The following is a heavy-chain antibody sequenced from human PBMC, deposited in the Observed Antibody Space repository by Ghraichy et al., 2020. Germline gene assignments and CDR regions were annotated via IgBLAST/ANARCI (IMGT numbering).Heavy chain of an antibody. CDR3: ARVRWYSGSYYFDY. CDR1: GGSFSGYY. J-gene: IGHJ4*02. D-gene: IGHD1-26*01. V-gene: IGHV4-34*01. Sequence: SETLSLTCAVYGGSFSGYYWSWIRQPPGKGLEWIGEINHSGSTNYNPSLKSRVTISVDTSKNQFSLKLSSVTAADTAVYYCARVRWYSGSYYFDYWGQGTLVTVSS. CDR2: INHSGST.